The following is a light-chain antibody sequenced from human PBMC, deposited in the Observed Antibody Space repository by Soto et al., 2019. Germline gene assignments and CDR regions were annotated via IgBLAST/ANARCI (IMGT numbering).Light chain of an antibody. V-gene: IGKV1-5*03. CDR2: KAS. CDR3: QQYNSYSPT. CDR1: QSISTW. J-gene: IGKJ1*01. Sequence: DIQMTQSPSTLSASVGDRVTITCRASQSISTWLAWYQQEPGKAPKLLIHKASSLQSGVPSRFSGSGSGTDFTLTISSLHPDAFATYYCQQYNSYSPTFGQGTRVEIK.